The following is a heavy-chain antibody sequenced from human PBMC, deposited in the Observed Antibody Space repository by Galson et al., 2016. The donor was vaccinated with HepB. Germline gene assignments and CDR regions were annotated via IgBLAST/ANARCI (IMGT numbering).Heavy chain of an antibody. V-gene: IGHV3-23*01. Sequence: SLRLSCAASGFTFNIYAMSWVRQSPGRRLEWVSGIRGSGSSTYYADSVRGRFTIFRDNSKNTVYLQMNSLRAEDTGVYYCAKDGRRRWFEDLMSPVSWFDSWGQGTLVTVSS. J-gene: IGHJ5*01. CDR3: AKDGRRRWFEDLMSPVSWFDS. D-gene: IGHD3-10*01. CDR1: GFTFNIYA. CDR2: IRGSGSST.